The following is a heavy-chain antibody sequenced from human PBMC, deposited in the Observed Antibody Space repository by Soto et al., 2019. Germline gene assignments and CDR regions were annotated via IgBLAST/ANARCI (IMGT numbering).Heavy chain of an antibody. V-gene: IGHV3-23*01. J-gene: IGHJ6*02. CDR1: GFSFTNYA. Sequence: GGSLRLSCAASGFSFTNYAMHWVRQASGKGLEWVSSMSGSGGGTYYADSVKGRFTISRDDSKNTLFLQMNSLRAEDTALYYCAGAYCSGTTCYGLYGMDVWGQGTTVTVSS. CDR2: MSGSGGGT. CDR3: AGAYCSGTTCYGLYGMDV. D-gene: IGHD2-2*01.